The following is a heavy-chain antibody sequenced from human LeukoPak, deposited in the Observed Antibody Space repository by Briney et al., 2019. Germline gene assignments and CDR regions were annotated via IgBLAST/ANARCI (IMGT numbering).Heavy chain of an antibody. CDR1: GGSISSGSLY. V-gene: IGHV4-39*01. J-gene: IGHJ4*02. D-gene: IGHD3-22*01. Sequence: SETLSLTCIVSGGSISSGSLYWAWVRQPPGTGLEWIASMLYSGNTYYNPSLKSRVTISVDTSKNQFFLRLSSVTAADTTVYYCARHLDSRGRYFDYWGQGTLVTVSS. CDR3: ARHLDSRGRYFDY. CDR2: MLYSGNT.